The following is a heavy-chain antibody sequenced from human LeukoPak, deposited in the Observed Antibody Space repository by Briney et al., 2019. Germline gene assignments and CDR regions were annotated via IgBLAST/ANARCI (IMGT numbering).Heavy chain of an antibody. Sequence: GGSLRLSCAASGFPFSDYYMSWIRQAPGKALEGVSYISSSGSTIYYADAVKGRFTISRDNAKNSLYLQMNSLRAEDTAVYYCARDQEGYSSFRYYYYMDVWGKGTTVTVSS. D-gene: IGHD3-22*01. J-gene: IGHJ6*03. CDR3: ARDQEGYSSFRYYYYMDV. CDR2: ISSSGSTI. V-gene: IGHV3-11*04. CDR1: GFPFSDYY.